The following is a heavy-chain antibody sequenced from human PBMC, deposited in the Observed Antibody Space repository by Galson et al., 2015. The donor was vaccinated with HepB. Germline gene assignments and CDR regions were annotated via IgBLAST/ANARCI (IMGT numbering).Heavy chain of an antibody. CDR2: INEDGSEK. Sequence: SLRLSCAASGFAFSRYLMSWVRQAPGKGLEWVANINEDGSEKYYVDSVKGRFTISRDNSKNSMYLQMNSLRVEDTAFYYCARDRAVAGGGDWFDPWGQGTLVTVSS. V-gene: IGHV3-7*01. CDR1: GFAFSRYL. CDR3: ARDRAVAGGGDWFDP. D-gene: IGHD6-19*01. J-gene: IGHJ5*02.